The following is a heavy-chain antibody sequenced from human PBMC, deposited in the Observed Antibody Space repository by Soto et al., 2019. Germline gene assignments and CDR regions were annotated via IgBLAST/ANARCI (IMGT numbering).Heavy chain of an antibody. CDR1: GYTFTSYG. Sequence: QVQLVQSGAEVKKPGASVKVSCKASGYTFTSYGISWVRQAPGQGLEWMGWISAYNGNTNYAQKLQGRVTMTTVTSTRTAYMELRSLRSDDTAVYYCARELTRRGYSYGSGMDVGGQGTTDTVSS. J-gene: IGHJ6*02. CDR2: ISAYNGNT. D-gene: IGHD5-18*01. CDR3: ARELTRRGYSYGSGMDV. V-gene: IGHV1-18*01.